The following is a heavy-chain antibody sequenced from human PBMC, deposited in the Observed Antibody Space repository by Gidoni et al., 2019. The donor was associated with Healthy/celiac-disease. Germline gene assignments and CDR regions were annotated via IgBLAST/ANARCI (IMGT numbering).Heavy chain of an antibody. CDR2: ISSSSSTI. V-gene: IGHV3-48*02. D-gene: IGHD5-18*01. CDR3: ARDTAPFSYYYYGMDV. J-gene: IGHJ6*02. Sequence: EVQLVESGGGLVQPGGSLRLSCAASGFTFSSYSMNWVRQAPGKGLEWVSYISSSSSTIYYADSVKGRFTISRDNAKNSLYLQMNSLRDEDTAVYYCARDTAPFSYYYYGMDVWGQGTTVTVSS. CDR1: GFTFSSYS.